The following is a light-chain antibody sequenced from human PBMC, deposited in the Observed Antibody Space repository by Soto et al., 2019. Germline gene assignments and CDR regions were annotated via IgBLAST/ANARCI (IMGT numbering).Light chain of an antibody. CDR1: QNIRNW. V-gene: IGKV1-5*01. Sequence: DIQMTQSPSTLSASVGYSVTITCRASQNIRNWLAWYQQKPGKAPNPLIYGASSLKSGVPARFSGSGSGTEFTLTISSLQPDDFATYYCQQYNSYWTFGQGTKVDIK. J-gene: IGKJ1*01. CDR2: GAS. CDR3: QQYNSYWT.